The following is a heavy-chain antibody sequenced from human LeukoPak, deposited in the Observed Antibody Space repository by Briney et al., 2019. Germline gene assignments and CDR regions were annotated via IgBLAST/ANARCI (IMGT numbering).Heavy chain of an antibody. D-gene: IGHD2-2*01. Sequence: ASVKVSCKASGYTFTSYGISWVRQAPGQGLEWMGWISGYNGNTNYAQKFQGRVTMTRDTSISTAYMELSRLRSDDTAVYYCARDPIVVVPAAIDGAESYYYYMDVWGKGTTVTVSS. CDR3: ARDPIVVVPAAIDGAESYYYYMDV. CDR1: GYTFTSYG. J-gene: IGHJ6*03. V-gene: IGHV1-18*01. CDR2: ISGYNGNT.